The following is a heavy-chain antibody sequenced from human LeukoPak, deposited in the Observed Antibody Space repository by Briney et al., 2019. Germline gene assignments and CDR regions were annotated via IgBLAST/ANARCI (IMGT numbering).Heavy chain of an antibody. V-gene: IGHV3-30*02. J-gene: IGHJ4*02. CDR3: AKGGNTADVYYYDSSGYYAFDY. CDR2: IRYDGSNK. D-gene: IGHD3-22*01. CDR1: GFTFSSYG. Sequence: PGGALRLSCAASGFTFSSYGMHWVRQAPGKGLEWVAFIRYDGSNKYYADSVKGRFTISRDNSKNTLYLQMNSLRAEDTAVYYCAKGGNTADVYYYDSSGYYAFDYWGQGTLVTVSS.